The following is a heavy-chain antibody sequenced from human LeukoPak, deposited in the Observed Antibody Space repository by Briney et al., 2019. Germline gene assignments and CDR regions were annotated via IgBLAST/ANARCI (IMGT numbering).Heavy chain of an antibody. D-gene: IGHD4-17*01. CDR3: ARGVSGYGDDWLY. V-gene: IGHV3-21*01. CDR1: GFTFSSDS. Sequence: NSGGSLRLSCAASGFTFSSDSMNWVRQALEKGLEWVSSISSSSSYIYYADSVKGRFTISRDNTKNSLYLQMNSLRAEDTAVYYCARGVSGYGDDWLYWGQGTLVTVSS. J-gene: IGHJ4*02. CDR2: ISSSSSYI.